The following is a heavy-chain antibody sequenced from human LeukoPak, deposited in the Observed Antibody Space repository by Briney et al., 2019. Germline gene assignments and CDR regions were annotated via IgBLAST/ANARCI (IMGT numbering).Heavy chain of an antibody. CDR3: ARISSDSISYYDH. CDR1: GFTFSSYS. D-gene: IGHD3-22*01. CDR2: ISSSSSYI. J-gene: IGHJ4*02. Sequence: GGSLRLSCAASGFTFSSYSMNWVRQAPGKGLEWVSAISSSSSYIYYADSVKGRSTISRDDAKNTLFLQMNSLRAEDTAVYYCARISSDSISYYDHWGQGTLVTVSS. V-gene: IGHV3-21*01.